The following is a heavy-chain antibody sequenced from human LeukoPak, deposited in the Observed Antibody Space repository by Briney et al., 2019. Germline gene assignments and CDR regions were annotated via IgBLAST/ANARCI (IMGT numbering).Heavy chain of an antibody. D-gene: IGHD1-26*01. CDR1: GFTFSGYA. V-gene: IGHV3-23*01. J-gene: IGHJ5*02. CDR3: AKDRNSGNNWFDP. CDR2: ISGSGGST. Sequence: GGSVRHSCAASGFTFSGYAMSWVRQAPGKGLEWVSAISGSGGSTYYADSVKGRFTISRDNSKNTLYLQMNSLRAEDTAVYYCAKDRNSGNNWFDPWGQGTLVSVSS.